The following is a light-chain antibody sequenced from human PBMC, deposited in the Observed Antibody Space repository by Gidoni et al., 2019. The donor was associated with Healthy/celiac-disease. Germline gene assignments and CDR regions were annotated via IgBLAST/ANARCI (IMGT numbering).Light chain of an antibody. CDR2: GAS. J-gene: IGKJ4*01. CDR3: QQYGSSPPIT. Sequence: EIVLTPSPGTLSLSPGERANLACRTSQSVSSSYLAWYQQKPGQAPRLLIYGASSRATGIPDRFSGSGSGTDFTLTISRLEPEDFAVYYCQQYGSSPPITFGGGTKVEIK. V-gene: IGKV3-20*01. CDR1: QSVSSSY.